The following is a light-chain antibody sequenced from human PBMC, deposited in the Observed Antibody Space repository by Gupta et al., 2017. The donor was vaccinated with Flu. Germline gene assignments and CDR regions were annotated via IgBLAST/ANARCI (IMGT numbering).Light chain of an antibody. CDR2: DAS. J-gene: IGKJ4*01. Sequence: EIVLTQSPATLSFSPGERATLSCRASQSVSSYLAWYQQKPDQAPRLLIYDASNRATGTPAWFSGSGSGTYFTLTISSLQPEDFAVYYCQQRSYWLTFGGGTKVEIK. V-gene: IGKV3-11*01. CDR3: QQRSYWLT. CDR1: QSVSSY.